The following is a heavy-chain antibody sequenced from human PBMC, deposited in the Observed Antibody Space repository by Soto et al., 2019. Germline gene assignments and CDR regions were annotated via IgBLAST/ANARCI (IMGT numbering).Heavy chain of an antibody. Sequence: XETLSLTCTVSGGSISSSSYYWGWIRQPPGKGLEWIGSIYYSGSTYYNPSLKSRVTISVDTSKNQFSLKLSSVTAADTAVYYCASDSRGPQLLRYFDWAPGPYYYYGMDVWGQGTTVTVSS. J-gene: IGHJ6*02. D-gene: IGHD3-9*01. CDR3: ASDSRGPQLLRYFDWAPGPYYYYGMDV. V-gene: IGHV4-39*01. CDR1: GGSISSSSYY. CDR2: IYYSGST.